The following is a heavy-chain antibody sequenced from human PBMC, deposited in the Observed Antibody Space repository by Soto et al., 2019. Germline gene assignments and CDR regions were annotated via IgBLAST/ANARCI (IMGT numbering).Heavy chain of an antibody. D-gene: IGHD1-1*01. CDR1: GFTFSNYA. CDR3: AKRATGTYFDY. CDR2: ISGSGGST. Sequence: PGGSLRLSCAASGFTFSNYAMNWVRQAPGKGLEWVSVISGSGGSTYYADSVKGRFTISRDDSKNTLYLQMNSLRAEDTAVYYCAKRATGTYFDYWGQGTLVTVSS. J-gene: IGHJ4*02. V-gene: IGHV3-23*01.